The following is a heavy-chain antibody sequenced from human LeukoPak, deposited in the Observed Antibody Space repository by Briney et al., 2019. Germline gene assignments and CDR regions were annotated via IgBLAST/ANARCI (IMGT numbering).Heavy chain of an antibody. D-gene: IGHD5-24*01. CDR2: FYYSGNT. CDR1: GGSISRYY. V-gene: IGHV4-59*01. J-gene: IGHJ4*02. CDR3: ARDGGDGYSSFDY. Sequence: SETLSLTCTVSGGSISRYYWSWIRQPPGKGLEWIGYFYYSGNTNYSPSLKSRVTISGDTSNNQFSLKLSSVTAADTAVYYCARDGGDGYSSFDYWGQGTLVTVSS.